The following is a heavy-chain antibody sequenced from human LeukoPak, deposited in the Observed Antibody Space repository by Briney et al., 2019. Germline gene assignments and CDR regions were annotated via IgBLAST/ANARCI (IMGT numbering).Heavy chain of an antibody. V-gene: IGHV3-7*01. Sequence: PGGSLRLSCAASGFAFSSFWMTWVRQAPGKGLEWVANIKEDGTDEYYVDSVKGRFSISRDNAKNSLYLQMNSLRAGDTAVYYCAREKDYYGSGSYYASDYWGQGTLVTVSS. D-gene: IGHD3-10*01. CDR3: AREKDYYGSGSYYASDY. CDR2: IKEDGTDE. CDR1: GFAFSSFW. J-gene: IGHJ4*02.